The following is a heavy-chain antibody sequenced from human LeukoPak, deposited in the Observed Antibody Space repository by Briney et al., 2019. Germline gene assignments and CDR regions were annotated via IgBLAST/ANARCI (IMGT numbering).Heavy chain of an antibody. CDR2: ISGSGGST. CDR1: GFTFSSYA. CDR3: RCEYDFWSGYSYYFDY. V-gene: IGHV3-23*01. J-gene: IGHJ4*02. Sequence: PGGSLRLSCAASGFTFSSYAMSWVRQPPGKGLEWVSAISGSGGSTYYADYVKGRFTISRDNYKNTLYLQMNSLRAEDTAVYYCRCEYDFWSGYSYYFDYWGQGTLVTVSS. D-gene: IGHD3-3*01.